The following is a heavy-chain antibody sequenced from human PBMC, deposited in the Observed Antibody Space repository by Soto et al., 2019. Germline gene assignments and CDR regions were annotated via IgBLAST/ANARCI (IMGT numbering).Heavy chain of an antibody. Sequence: ASVKVSCKASGYTFTSYGISWVRQAAGQGLEWMGWISAYNGNTNYAQKLQGRVTMTTDTYTSTAYMELRSLRSDDTAVYYCARDQITTNYDYYYGMDVWGQGTTVTVSS. CDR1: GYTFTSYG. D-gene: IGHD4-4*01. CDR2: ISAYNGNT. J-gene: IGHJ6*02. CDR3: ARDQITTNYDYYYGMDV. V-gene: IGHV1-18*04.